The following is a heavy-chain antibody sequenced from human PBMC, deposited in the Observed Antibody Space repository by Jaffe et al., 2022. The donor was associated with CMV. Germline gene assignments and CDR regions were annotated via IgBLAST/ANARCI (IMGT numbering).Heavy chain of an antibody. V-gene: IGHV3-15*01. D-gene: IGHD6-6*01. CDR1: GFTFSNAW. CDR2: IKSKTDGGTT. Sequence: EVQLVESGGGLVKPGGSLRLSCAASGFTFSNAWMSWVRQAPGKGLEWVGRIKSKTDGGTTDYAAPVKGRFTISRDDSKNTLYLQMNSLKTEDTAVYYCTTVFRVGHSSSSGYYYYYGMDVWGQGTTVTVSS. CDR3: TTVFRVGHSSSSGYYYYYGMDV. J-gene: IGHJ6*02.